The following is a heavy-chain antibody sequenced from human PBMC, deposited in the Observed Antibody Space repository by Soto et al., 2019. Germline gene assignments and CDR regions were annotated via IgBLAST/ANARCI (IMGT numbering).Heavy chain of an antibody. CDR1: GATISSTSYY. CDR2: IDYSGIT. V-gene: IGHV4-39*01. D-gene: IGHD6-13*01. CDR3: TKHEGAATAYRSLDY. Sequence: SVTLRLTCLVSGATISSTSYYWGWIRKTPGKGLEWTGSIDYSGITHYISSLKSRIIMSIYTSTNQFPLKLTSVTAADAAVDYCTKHEGAATAYRSLDYWGQEPLIT. J-gene: IGHJ4*02.